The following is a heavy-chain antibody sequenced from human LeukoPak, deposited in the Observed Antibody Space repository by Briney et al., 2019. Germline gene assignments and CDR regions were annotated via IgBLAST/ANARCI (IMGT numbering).Heavy chain of an antibody. V-gene: IGHV3-21*01. D-gene: IGHD5-12*01. J-gene: IGHJ4*02. CDR2: ISTSSIYI. Sequence: PGGSLRLSCAASGFTFSSYSMNWVRQAPGKGLEWVSFISTSSIYIYYADSVKGRFIISRDDSKNTLYVEMNSLRLDDTAIYYCARGPPTSRSGAHFDYWGQGSLVTVSP. CDR3: ARGPPTSRSGAHFDY. CDR1: GFTFSSYS.